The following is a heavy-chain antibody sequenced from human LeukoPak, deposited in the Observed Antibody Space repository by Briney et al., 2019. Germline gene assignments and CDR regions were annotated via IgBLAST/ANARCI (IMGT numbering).Heavy chain of an antibody. Sequence: ASVKVSCKVSGYTLTELSMHWVRQAPGKGLEWMGGFDPEDGETIYAQKFQGRVTMTEDTSTDTAYMELSSLRSEDTAVYYCATESPDHNDSSGYYYGYWGQGTLVTVSS. V-gene: IGHV1-24*01. CDR1: GYTLTELS. D-gene: IGHD3-22*01. CDR3: ATESPDHNDSSGYYYGY. CDR2: FDPEDGET. J-gene: IGHJ4*02.